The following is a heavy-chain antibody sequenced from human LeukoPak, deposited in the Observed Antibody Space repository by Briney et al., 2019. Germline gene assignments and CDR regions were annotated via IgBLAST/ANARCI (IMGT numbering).Heavy chain of an antibody. CDR3: ASSRDQIDY. Sequence: AGGSLRLSCAASGFTFNTYSMNWVRQAPGKGLEWVSYISSSSTTIYYADSVKGRFTISRDNAKNSLYLQMNSLRDEDTAVYYCASSRDQIDYWGQGTLVTVSS. J-gene: IGHJ4*02. CDR1: GFTFNTYS. CDR2: ISSSSTTI. V-gene: IGHV3-48*02. D-gene: IGHD2-2*01.